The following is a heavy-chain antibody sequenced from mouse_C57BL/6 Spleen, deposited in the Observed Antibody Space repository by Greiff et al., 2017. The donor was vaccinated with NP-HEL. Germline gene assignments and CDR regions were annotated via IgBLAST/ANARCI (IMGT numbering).Heavy chain of an antibody. CDR2: LSSGGSYP. Sequence: EVMLVESGGDLVKPGGSLKLSCAASGFTFSSYGMSWVRQTPDTRLAWVATLSSGGSYPYYPDSVKGRFTISSDNAKNTLYLQMSSLKSEDTAMYYCARNHYYGSSPFAYWGQGTLVTVSA. J-gene: IGHJ3*01. V-gene: IGHV5-6*01. D-gene: IGHD1-1*01. CDR3: ARNHYYGSSPFAY. CDR1: GFTFSSYG.